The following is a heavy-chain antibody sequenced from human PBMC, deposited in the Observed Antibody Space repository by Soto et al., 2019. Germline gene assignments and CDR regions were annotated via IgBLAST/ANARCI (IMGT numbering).Heavy chain of an antibody. CDR3: ARLGGYYQAFDS. J-gene: IGHJ4*02. CDR1: GGSISSYY. V-gene: IGHV4-59*08. CDR2: IYYTGTT. Sequence: SETLSLTCTVSGGSISSYYWSWIRQPPGKGLEWIGYIYYTGTTKYNPSLKSRLTISVDTSKNQFSLKLSSVTAADTAVYYCARLGGYYQAFDSWGQGTLVTVSS. D-gene: IGHD3-22*01.